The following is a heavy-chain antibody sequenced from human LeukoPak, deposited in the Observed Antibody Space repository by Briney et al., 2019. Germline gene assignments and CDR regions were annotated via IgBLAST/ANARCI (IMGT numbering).Heavy chain of an antibody. CDR1: GGSISSYY. J-gene: IGHJ4*02. V-gene: IGHV4-59*01. Sequence: PSETLSLTCTVSGGSISSYYWSWVRQPPGKGLEWIGYIYYSGSTTYNPSLKSRGTISVDTSKNQFSLKLSSVTAADTAVYYCAREDCGGDCYSNWGQGTLVTVSS. D-gene: IGHD2-21*02. CDR3: AREDCGGDCYSN. CDR2: IYYSGST.